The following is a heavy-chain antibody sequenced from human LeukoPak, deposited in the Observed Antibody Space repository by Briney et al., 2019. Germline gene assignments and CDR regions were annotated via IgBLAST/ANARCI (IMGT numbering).Heavy chain of an antibody. CDR1: GGSISSGGYY. D-gene: IGHD4-23*01. J-gene: IGHJ3*02. Sequence: SETLSLTCTVSGGSISSGGYYWSWIRQHPGKGLEWIGYIYYRGSTYYNPSLKSRVTISVDTSKNQFSLKLSSVTAADTAVYYCASVVDGGGDDAFDIWGQGTMVTVSS. CDR3: ASVVDGGGDDAFDI. V-gene: IGHV4-31*03. CDR2: IYYRGST.